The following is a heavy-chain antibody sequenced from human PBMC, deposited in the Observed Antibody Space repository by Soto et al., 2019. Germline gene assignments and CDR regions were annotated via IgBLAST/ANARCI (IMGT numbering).Heavy chain of an antibody. V-gene: IGHV4-4*02. CDR1: GGSLSSTHW. J-gene: IGHJ5*02. D-gene: IGHD3-10*01. Sequence: QVQLQESGPGLVKPSGTLSLTCAVSGGSLSSTHWWSWVRQPPRKGLEWIGDIYHTGSTNYNPSRKRRVNIAVDKSNNHFSLNLSCVAAADTAVYYCARDPYYYGSGDKGGFDPWGQGTLVIVSS. CDR2: IYHTGST. CDR3: ARDPYYYGSGDKGGFDP.